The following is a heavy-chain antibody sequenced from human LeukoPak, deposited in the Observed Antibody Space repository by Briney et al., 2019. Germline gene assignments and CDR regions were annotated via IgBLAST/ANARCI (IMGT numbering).Heavy chain of an antibody. V-gene: IGHV1-69*13. CDR1: GYTFTSYG. D-gene: IGHD1-26*01. CDR3: ARVLGGYYSGSYSGGGYFDY. CDR2: IIPIFGTA. Sequence: GASVKVSCKASGYTFTSYGISWVRQAPGQGLEWMGGIIPIFGTANYAQKFQGRVTITADESTSTAYMELSSLRSEDTAVYYCARVLGGYYSGSYSGGGYFDYWGQGTLVTVSS. J-gene: IGHJ4*02.